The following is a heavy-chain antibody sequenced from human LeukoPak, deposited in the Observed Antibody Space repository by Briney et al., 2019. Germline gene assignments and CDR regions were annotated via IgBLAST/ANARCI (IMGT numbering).Heavy chain of an antibody. J-gene: IGHJ3*02. V-gene: IGHV1-18*01. CDR3: AIILGIAARPGAFDI. Sequence: ASVKVSCKTSGYPFSRYGISWVRQAPGQGLEWMGWISGYNGDIKYAPKVQGRVTMTTDTSTNTAYMELRTLRSDDTAVYYCAIILGIAARPGAFDIWGQGTMVTVSS. CDR2: ISGYNGDI. CDR1: GYPFSRYG. D-gene: IGHD6-6*01.